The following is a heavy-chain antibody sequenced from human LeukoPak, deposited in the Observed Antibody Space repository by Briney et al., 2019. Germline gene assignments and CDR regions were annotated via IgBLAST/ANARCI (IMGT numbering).Heavy chain of an antibody. Sequence: PSETLSLTCTVSGGSISSGGYYWSWIRQPPGKGLEWIGYIYHSGSTYYNPSLKSRATISVDRSKNQFSLKLSSVTAADTAVYYCARVPGTHSSGWYEDYWGQGTLVTVSS. CDR1: GGSISSGGYY. CDR3: ARVPGTHSSGWYEDY. CDR2: IYHSGST. D-gene: IGHD6-19*01. V-gene: IGHV4-30-2*01. J-gene: IGHJ4*02.